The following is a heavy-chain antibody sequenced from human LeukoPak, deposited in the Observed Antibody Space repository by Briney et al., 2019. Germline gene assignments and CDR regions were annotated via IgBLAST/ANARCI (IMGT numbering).Heavy chain of an antibody. CDR1: GGSISSYY. CDR2: IYYSGST. CDR3: ARVRWDTAMVPN. Sequence: PSETLSLTCTVSGGSISSYYWSWIRQPPGKGLEWIGYIYYSGSTNYNPSLKSRVTISVDTSKNQFSLKLSSVTAADTAVYYCARVRWDTAMVPNWGQGTLVTVSS. J-gene: IGHJ4*02. V-gene: IGHV4-59*08. D-gene: IGHD5-18*01.